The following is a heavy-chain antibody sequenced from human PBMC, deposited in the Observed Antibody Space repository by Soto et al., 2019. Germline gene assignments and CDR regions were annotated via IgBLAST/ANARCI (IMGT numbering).Heavy chain of an antibody. J-gene: IGHJ4*02. V-gene: IGHV4-30-4*01. Sequence: TLSLTCTVSGGSISSGDYYWSWIRQPPGKGLEWIGYIYYSGSTYYNPSLKSRVTISVDTSKNQFSLKLSSVTAADTAVYYCARGGVFWGGWNFFYWGQGTLVTVSS. CDR3: ARGGVFWGGWNFFY. CDR2: IYYSGST. D-gene: IGHD6-19*01. CDR1: GGSISSGDYY.